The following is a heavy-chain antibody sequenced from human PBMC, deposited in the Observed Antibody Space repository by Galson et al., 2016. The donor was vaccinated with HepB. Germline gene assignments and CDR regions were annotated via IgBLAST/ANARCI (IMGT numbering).Heavy chain of an antibody. V-gene: IGHV3-23*01. Sequence: SLRLSCAASGFTLSSYRINWVRQAPGKGLEWVSGISGSGEHIYYADNVKGRFTISRDNSKTTLYVQMTSLRVEDTAVYYCAKGSIWVSAALYGMDVWGQGTTVTVSS. D-gene: IGHD2-21*01. CDR3: AKGSIWVSAALYGMDV. J-gene: IGHJ6*02. CDR2: ISGSGEHI. CDR1: GFTLSSYR.